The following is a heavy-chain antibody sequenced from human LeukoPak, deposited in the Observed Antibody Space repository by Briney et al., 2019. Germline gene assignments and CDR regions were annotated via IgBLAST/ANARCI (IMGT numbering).Heavy chain of an antibody. CDR2: ISSSSSYI. Sequence: KTGGSLRLSCAASGFTFSSYSMNWVRQAPGKGLEWVSSISSSSSYIYYADSVKGRFTISRDNAKNSLYLQMNSPRAEDTAVYYCARWVAVAGTGYWGQGTLVTVSS. CDR1: GFTFSSYS. CDR3: ARWVAVAGTGY. D-gene: IGHD6-19*01. J-gene: IGHJ4*02. V-gene: IGHV3-21*01.